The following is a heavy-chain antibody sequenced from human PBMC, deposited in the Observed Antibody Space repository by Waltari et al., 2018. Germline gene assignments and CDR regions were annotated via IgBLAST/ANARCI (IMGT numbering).Heavy chain of an antibody. V-gene: IGHV1-69*01. Sequence: QVQLAQSAAEVKMPGSSLKVSCKASGGSFSSYAISWLRQVPGQGLEWMGGIIPIFRTPNYAQKVLDRVTITAEESTNTVYMELRSLRPEDTAVYYCARSPGERWLQMFFDYWGQGTLVTVSS. CDR3: ARSPGERWLQMFFDY. D-gene: IGHD5-12*01. CDR2: IIPIFRTP. J-gene: IGHJ4*02. CDR1: GGSFSSYA.